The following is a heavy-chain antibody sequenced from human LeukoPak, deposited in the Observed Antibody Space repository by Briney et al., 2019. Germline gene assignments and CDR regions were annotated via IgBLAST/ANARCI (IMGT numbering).Heavy chain of an antibody. J-gene: IGHJ4*02. Sequence: GESLKISCKGSGYSFTSYWIGWVRQMPGKGLEWMGIIYPGDSDTRYSPSFRGQVTISADKSISTAYLQWSSLKASDTAMYYCARQLADNWNPLDYWGQGTLVTASS. CDR3: ARQLADNWNPLDY. V-gene: IGHV5-51*01. CDR2: IYPGDSDT. D-gene: IGHD1-20*01. CDR1: GYSFTSYW.